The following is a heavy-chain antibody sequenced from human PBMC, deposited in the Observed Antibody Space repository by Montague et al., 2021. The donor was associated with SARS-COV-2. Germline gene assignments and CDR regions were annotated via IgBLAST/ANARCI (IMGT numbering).Heavy chain of an antibody. Sequence: SLSLSWSVSGFTFSNYAMSWVRQAPGKGLEWVSFIYGGGTYIYYADSVKGRFTISRDDSENALYLQMSSLRAEDTAVYYCARGPVSDAFDVWGQGTMVTVSS. V-gene: IGHV3-23*03. CDR1: GFTFSNYA. J-gene: IGHJ3*01. CDR3: ARGPVSDAFDV. CDR2: IYGGGTYI. D-gene: IGHD1-14*01.